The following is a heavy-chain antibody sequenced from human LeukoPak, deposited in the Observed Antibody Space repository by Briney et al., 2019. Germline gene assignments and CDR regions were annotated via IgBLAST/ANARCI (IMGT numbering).Heavy chain of an antibody. CDR2: IYYSGST. CDR1: GGSISSSSYY. J-gene: IGHJ6*03. Sequence: TPSETLSLTCTVSGGSISSSSYYWGWIRQPPGKGLEWIGSIYYSGSTYYNPSLKSRVTISVDTSKNQFSLKLSSVTAADTAVYYCARHVFESDHDYGDPEYYYYYYMDVWGKGTTVTVSS. CDR3: ARHVFESDHDYGDPEYYYYYYMDV. V-gene: IGHV4-39*01. D-gene: IGHD4-17*01.